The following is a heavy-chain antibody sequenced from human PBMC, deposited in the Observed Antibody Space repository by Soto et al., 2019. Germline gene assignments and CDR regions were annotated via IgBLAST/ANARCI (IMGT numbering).Heavy chain of an antibody. V-gene: IGHV3-33*01. J-gene: IGHJ5*02. Sequence: QVQLVESGGGVVQPGRSLRLSCAASGFTFSSYGMHWVRQAPGKGLEWVAVIWYDGSNKYYADSVKGRFTISRDNSKNTLYLQINSLRAEDTAVYYCASSLAARPFDPWGQGTLVTVSS. CDR3: ASSLAARPFDP. D-gene: IGHD6-6*01. CDR2: IWYDGSNK. CDR1: GFTFSSYG.